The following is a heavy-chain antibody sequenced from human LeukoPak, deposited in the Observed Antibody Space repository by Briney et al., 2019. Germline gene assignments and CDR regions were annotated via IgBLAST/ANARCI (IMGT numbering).Heavy chain of an antibody. CDR3: ATWRDKAAVS. D-gene: IGHD6-13*01. J-gene: IGHJ5*02. CDR2: IKQDGSEK. V-gene: IGHV3-7*05. CDR1: GFTFSSYW. Sequence: GGSLRLSCGASGFTFSSYWMSWVRQAPGKGLEWVANIKQDGSEKYYVDSVKGRFTISRDNSKNTLYLQMNSLRAEDTAVYYCATWRDKAAVSWGQGTLVTVSS.